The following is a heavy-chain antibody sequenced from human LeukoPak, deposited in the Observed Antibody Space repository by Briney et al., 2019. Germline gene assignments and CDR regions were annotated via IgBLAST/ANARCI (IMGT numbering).Heavy chain of an antibody. CDR3: ANYYYGSGSPFEYFDY. CDR2: IYYTGPT. D-gene: IGHD3-10*01. Sequence: GTLRLSCAASGFTFSSYGMSWVRQAPGKGLEWIGNIYYTGPTYYNASLESRVTISLDTSKNQFSLKLSSVTAADTAVYYCANYYYGSGSPFEYFDYWGQGTLVTVSS. CDR1: GFTFSSYG. V-gene: IGHV4-59*04. J-gene: IGHJ4*02.